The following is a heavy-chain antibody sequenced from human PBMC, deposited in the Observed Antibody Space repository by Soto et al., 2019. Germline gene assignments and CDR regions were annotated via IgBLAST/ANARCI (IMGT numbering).Heavy chain of an antibody. D-gene: IGHD2-8*01. CDR2: VYYRGRS. V-gene: IGHV4-39*01. CDR1: GGSVSNSNYY. Sequence: SETLSLTCSVSGGSVSNSNYYWGWIRQSPGKGLEWIGSVYYRGRSYSKSSVKSRVTISVDTSRNQFSLNLNSVTASDTAVYFCVSQRTSVLTQAYFDYWGPGALVTVSS. J-gene: IGHJ4*02. CDR3: VSQRTSVLTQAYFDY.